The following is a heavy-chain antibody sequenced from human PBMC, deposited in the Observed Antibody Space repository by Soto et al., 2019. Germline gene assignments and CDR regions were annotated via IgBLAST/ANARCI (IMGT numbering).Heavy chain of an antibody. Sequence: SETLSLTCTVSGGSISSSSYYWGWIRQPPGKGLEWIGYIYYSGSTNYNPSLKSRVTISVDTSKNQFSLKLSSVTAADTAVYYCARRWGRTFDYWGQGTLVTVSS. CDR2: IYYSGST. D-gene: IGHD7-27*01. CDR3: ARRWGRTFDY. V-gene: IGHV4-61*05. CDR1: GGSISSSSYY. J-gene: IGHJ4*02.